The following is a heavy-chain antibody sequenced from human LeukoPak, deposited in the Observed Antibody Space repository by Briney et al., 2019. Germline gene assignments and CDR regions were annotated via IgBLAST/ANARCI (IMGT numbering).Heavy chain of an antibody. J-gene: IGHJ4*02. CDR1: GGSFSGYY. Sequence: SETLSLTCAVYGGSFSGYYWSWICQPPGKGLEWIGEINHSGSTNYNPSLKSRVTISVDTSKNQFSLKLSSVTAADTAVYYCARFHPGTAVNYWGQGALVTVSS. D-gene: IGHD6-13*01. CDR2: INHSGST. CDR3: ARFHPGTAVNY. V-gene: IGHV4-34*01.